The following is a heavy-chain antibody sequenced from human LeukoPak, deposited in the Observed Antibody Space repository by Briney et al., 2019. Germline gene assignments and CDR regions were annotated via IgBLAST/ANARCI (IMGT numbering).Heavy chain of an antibody. J-gene: IGHJ5*01. D-gene: IGHD2-15*01. CDR1: GYSFTSYW. CDR3: ASGRFCNGGSCYDS. Sequence: GESLKISCKGSGYSFTSYWIGWVRQMPGKGLEWMGIILPADSDTRYSPSFQGQVTISADKSISTAYVQWSTLKASDTAIYYCASGRFCNGGSCYDSWGQGTLDTVSS. V-gene: IGHV5-51*01. CDR2: ILPADSDT.